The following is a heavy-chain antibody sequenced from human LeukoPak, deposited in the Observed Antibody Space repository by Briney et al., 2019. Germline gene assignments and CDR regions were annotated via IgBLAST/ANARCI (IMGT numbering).Heavy chain of an antibody. V-gene: IGHV3-9*01. D-gene: IGHD3-22*01. CDR1: GFTFDDYA. CDR2: ISWNSGTI. Sequence: GGSLRLSCAASGFTFDDYAMHWVRQAPGKGLEWVSSISWNSGTIRYADSVKGRFTISRDNSKNTLYLQMNSLRAEDTAVYYCAKDQFPTYYDSSGYPFDYWGQGTLVTVSS. J-gene: IGHJ4*02. CDR3: AKDQFPTYYDSSGYPFDY.